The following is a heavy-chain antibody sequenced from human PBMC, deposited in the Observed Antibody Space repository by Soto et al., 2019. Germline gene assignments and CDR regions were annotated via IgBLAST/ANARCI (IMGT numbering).Heavy chain of an antibody. Sequence: SETQSLTSTVSGGNISSYYWSWIRQPPGKGLEWIGYIYYSGSTNYNPSLKSRVTISVDTSKNQFSLKLSSVTAADTAVYYCASSITYYDFWSGYYSLDYWGQGTLVTVSS. CDR2: IYYSGST. V-gene: IGHV4-59*01. CDR1: GGNISSYY. D-gene: IGHD3-3*01. J-gene: IGHJ4*02. CDR3: ASSITYYDFWSGYYSLDY.